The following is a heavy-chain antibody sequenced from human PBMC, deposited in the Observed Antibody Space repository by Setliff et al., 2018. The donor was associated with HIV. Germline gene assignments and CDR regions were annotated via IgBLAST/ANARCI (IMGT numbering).Heavy chain of an antibody. CDR2: ISSGSSYI. Sequence: SLRLSCAASGFTFSSYRMNWVRQAPGKGLEWVSSISSGSSYIYYADSLKGRFIISRDNAKNSLYLQMNSLRAEDTAVYYCARESTAMGLDNWGPGTLVTVSS. V-gene: IGHV3-21*06. CDR3: ARESTAMGLDN. J-gene: IGHJ4*02. D-gene: IGHD5-18*01. CDR1: GFTFSSYR.